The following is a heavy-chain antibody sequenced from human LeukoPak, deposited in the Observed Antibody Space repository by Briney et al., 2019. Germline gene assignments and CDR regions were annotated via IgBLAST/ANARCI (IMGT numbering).Heavy chain of an antibody. D-gene: IGHD2-2*01. CDR1: GFTFSSYA. CDR2: VNTDGSST. J-gene: IGHJ5*02. V-gene: IGHV3-74*01. Sequence: PGGSLRLSCAASGFTFSSYAMSWVRQAPGGGLVYVSRVNTDGSSTSYADSVKGRFTISRDNAKNTLYLQMNSLRAEDTAMYYCARGLSSSSRNWFDPWGQGTLVTVSS. CDR3: ARGLSSSSRNWFDP.